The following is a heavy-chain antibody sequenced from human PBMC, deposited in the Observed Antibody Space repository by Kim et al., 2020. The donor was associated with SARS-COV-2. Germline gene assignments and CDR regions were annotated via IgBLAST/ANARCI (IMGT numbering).Heavy chain of an antibody. CDR2: IKQDGSEK. V-gene: IGHV3-7*03. D-gene: IGHD5-18*01. CDR3: ARGPFTVDTVEE. J-gene: IGHJ4*01. Sequence: GGSLRLSCAASGFTFTSYWMSWVRQAPEKGLEWVANIKQDGSEKYYVDSLKGRFTISRDNAKNSVYLQMNSLRVEDTAVYYCARGPFTVDTVEEWGQGT. CDR1: GFTFTSYW.